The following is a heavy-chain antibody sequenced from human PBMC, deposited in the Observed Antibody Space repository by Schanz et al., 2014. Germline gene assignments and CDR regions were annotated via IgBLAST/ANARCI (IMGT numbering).Heavy chain of an antibody. J-gene: IGHJ4*02. CDR3: AKSYDTSGYSGFDY. CDR2: IWYDGSNK. Sequence: EQLLESGGALVQPGGSLRLSCAASGFSFSNYALVWVRQPPGKGLEWVAVIWYDGSNKNYADSVKGRFTISRDNSKNTLYLQMNSLRTEDTAVYFCAKSYDTSGYSGFDYWGQGTLVTVSS. D-gene: IGHD3-22*01. CDR1: GFSFSNYA. V-gene: IGHV3-30*02.